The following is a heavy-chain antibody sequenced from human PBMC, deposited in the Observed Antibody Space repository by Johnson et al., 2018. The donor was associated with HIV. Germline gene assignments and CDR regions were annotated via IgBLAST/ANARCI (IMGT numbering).Heavy chain of an antibody. Sequence: QVQLVESGGGVVQPGRSLRLSCAASGFTFSSYAMHWVRQAPGKGLEWVAVIWYDGSNKYYADSVKGRFTISRDNSKDTLYLEMNSLRAEDTAVYYCAKGGYSYGNAFDIWGQGTMVTVSS. D-gene: IGHD5-18*01. V-gene: IGHV3-33*06. CDR1: GFTFSSYA. CDR2: IWYDGSNK. CDR3: AKGGYSYGNAFDI. J-gene: IGHJ3*02.